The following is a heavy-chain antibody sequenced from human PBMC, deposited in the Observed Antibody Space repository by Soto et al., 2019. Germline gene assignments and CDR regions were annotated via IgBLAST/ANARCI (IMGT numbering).Heavy chain of an antibody. V-gene: IGHV3-23*01. D-gene: IGHD6-13*01. CDR2: ISGSGGST. Sequence: GGSLRLSCAASGFTFSSYAMSWVRQAPGKGLEWVSAISGSGGSTYYADSVKGRFTISRDNSKNTLYLQMNSLRAEDTAVYYCAKDTYSSSLPEYFQHWGQGTLVTVSS. J-gene: IGHJ1*01. CDR1: GFTFSSYA. CDR3: AKDTYSSSLPEYFQH.